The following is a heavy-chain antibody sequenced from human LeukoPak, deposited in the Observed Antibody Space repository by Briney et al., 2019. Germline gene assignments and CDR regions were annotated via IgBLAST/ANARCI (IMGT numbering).Heavy chain of an antibody. Sequence: SETLSLTCTVSGGSISSSSYYWGWIRQPPGKGLEWIGSIYYSGSTYYNPSLKSRVTISVDTSKNQFSLKLSSVTAAGTAVYYCAGSMVVTALDAFDIWGQGTMVTVSS. CDR2: IYYSGST. V-gene: IGHV4-39*01. J-gene: IGHJ3*02. CDR3: AGSMVVTALDAFDI. D-gene: IGHD2-21*02. CDR1: GGSISSSSYY.